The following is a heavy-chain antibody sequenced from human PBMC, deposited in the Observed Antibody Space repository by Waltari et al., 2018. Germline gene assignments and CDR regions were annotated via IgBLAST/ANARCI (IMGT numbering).Heavy chain of an antibody. Sequence: EVQLLESGGGLVQPGGSLRLSCXASGFTFSSYALSWVRQAPGKGLEWVSAISGSGGSTYYADSVMGRFTISRDNAKNTLYLQMNSLRAEDTAVYYCAKGMGIAAXPDYPFDYWGQGTLVTVSS. CDR1: GFTFSSYA. CDR3: AKGMGIAAXPDYPFDY. CDR2: ISGSGGST. V-gene: IGHV3-23*01. D-gene: IGHD6-6*01. J-gene: IGHJ4*02.